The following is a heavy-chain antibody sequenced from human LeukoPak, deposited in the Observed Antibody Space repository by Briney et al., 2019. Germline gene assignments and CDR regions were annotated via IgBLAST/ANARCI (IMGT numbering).Heavy chain of an antibody. V-gene: IGHV1-2*02. D-gene: IGHD6-19*01. CDR3: ARATPVAGTTFDY. J-gene: IGHJ4*02. CDR1: GYTFTGYY. Sequence: GASVKVSCKASGYTFTGYYMHWARQAPGQGLEWMGWINPNSGGTNYAQKFQGRVTMTRDTSISTAYMELSRLRSDDTAVYYCARATPVAGTTFDYWGQGTLVTVSS. CDR2: INPNSGGT.